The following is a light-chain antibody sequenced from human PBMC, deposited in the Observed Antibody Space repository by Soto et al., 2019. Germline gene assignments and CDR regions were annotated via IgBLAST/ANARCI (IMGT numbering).Light chain of an antibody. CDR1: QNVGTF. CDR2: DAS. J-gene: IGKJ1*01. Sequence: EVVLTQSPATLPLSPGERATLSCRASQNVGTFLAWYQLKPGQAPRLVIYDASNRAAGIPDRFSGSGSGTDFTLTISGLEPEDFALYYCLQRNNWPPWTFGQGTKVEIK. CDR3: LQRNNWPPWT. V-gene: IGKV3-11*01.